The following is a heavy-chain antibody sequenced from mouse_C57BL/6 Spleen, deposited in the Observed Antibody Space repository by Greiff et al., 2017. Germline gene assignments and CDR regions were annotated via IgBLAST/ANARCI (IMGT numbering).Heavy chain of an antibody. CDR3: ARQAGNNAMDY. D-gene: IGHD4-1*01. V-gene: IGHV5-6*01. J-gene: IGHJ4*01. CDR1: GFTFSSYG. CDR2: ISSGGSYT. Sequence: EVKVVESGGDLVKPGGSLKLSCAASGFTFSSYGMSWVRQTPDKRLEWVATISSGGSYTYYPDSVKGRFTISRDKSKNTLYLQMSSLESEDTDMYYSARQAGNNAMDYWGQGTSVTVSS.